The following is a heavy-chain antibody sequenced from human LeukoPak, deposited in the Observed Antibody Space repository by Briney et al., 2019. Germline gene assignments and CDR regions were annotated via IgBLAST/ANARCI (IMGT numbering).Heavy chain of an antibody. CDR2: ISGYNGNT. J-gene: IGHJ4*02. Sequence: ASVKVSCKASGYTFTSYGISWVRQAPGQGLEWMGWISGYNGNTKYAQKFQGRVTMATDTSTSTAYMELRSLRSDDTAVYYCARKTLGWGDHLDYWGQGTLVPVSS. CDR3: ARKTLGWGDHLDY. V-gene: IGHV1-18*01. D-gene: IGHD7-27*01. CDR1: GYTFTSYG.